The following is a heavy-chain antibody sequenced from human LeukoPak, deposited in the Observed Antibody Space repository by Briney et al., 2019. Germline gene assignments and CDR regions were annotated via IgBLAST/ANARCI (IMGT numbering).Heavy chain of an antibody. Sequence: ASVKVSCKASGYTFTGYYTHWVRQAPGQGLEWMGWINPNSGGTNYAQKFQGRVTMTRDTSISTAYLELSRLRSDDTAVYYCASGGVSSVDFWSGYYYYYYMDVWGKGTTVTVSS. D-gene: IGHD3-3*01. V-gene: IGHV1-2*02. CDR3: ASGGVSSVDFWSGYYYYYYMDV. CDR2: INPNSGGT. J-gene: IGHJ6*03. CDR1: GYTFTGYY.